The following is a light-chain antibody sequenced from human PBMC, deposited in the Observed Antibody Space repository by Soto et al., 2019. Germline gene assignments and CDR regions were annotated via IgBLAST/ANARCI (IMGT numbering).Light chain of an antibody. CDR3: QQYGSSPPYT. V-gene: IGKV3-20*01. CDR2: GTS. J-gene: IGKJ2*01. CDR1: QSVSSNY. Sequence: EIVLTQSPGTLSVSPGERATLSCRASQSVSSNYLVWYQQKPGQAHRLLIYGTSSRATGIPDRFSGSGSGTDFNLTISRLEPEDFAIYYCQQYGSSPPYTFGQGTKLEIK.